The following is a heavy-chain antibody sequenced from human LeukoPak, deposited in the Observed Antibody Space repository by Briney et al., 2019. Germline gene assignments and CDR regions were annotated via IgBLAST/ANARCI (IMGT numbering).Heavy chain of an antibody. J-gene: IGHJ4*02. D-gene: IGHD3-10*01. CDR3: AKKLGTMVRGVIITMDY. Sequence: GGSLRLSCAASGFTFSSYGMSWVRQAPGKGLEWVSAISGSGGSTYYADSVKGRFTISRDNSKNTLYLQMNSLRAEDTAVYYCAKKLGTMVRGVIITMDYWGQGTLVTVSS. CDR1: GFTFSSYG. CDR2: ISGSGGST. V-gene: IGHV3-23*01.